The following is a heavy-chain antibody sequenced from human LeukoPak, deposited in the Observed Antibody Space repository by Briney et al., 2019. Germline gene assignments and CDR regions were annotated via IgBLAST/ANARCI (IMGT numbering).Heavy chain of an antibody. J-gene: IGHJ4*02. D-gene: IGHD5-24*01. CDR3: ASLSRRDGYNYFDY. CDR2: ISSSSSYI. CDR1: GFTFSSYS. Sequence: GGSLRLSCAASGFTFSSYSMNWVRQAPGKGLEWVSSISSSSSYIYYADSVKGRFTISRDNAKNSLYLQMNSVRAEDTAVYYCASLSRRDGYNYFDYWGQGTLVTVSS. V-gene: IGHV3-21*01.